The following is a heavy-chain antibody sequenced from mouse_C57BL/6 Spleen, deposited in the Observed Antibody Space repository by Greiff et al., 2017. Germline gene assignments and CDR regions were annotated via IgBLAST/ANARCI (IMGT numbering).Heavy chain of an antibody. D-gene: IGHD3-2*02. J-gene: IGHJ2*01. V-gene: IGHV5-16*01. Sequence: EVKVEESEGGLVQPGSSMKLSCTASGFTFSDYYMAWVRQVPETGLEWVANINYDGSSTYYLDSLKSRFIISRDNAKNMLYLQMSSLKAEDTATYYCARDDGSGSDYWGQGTTLTVSS. CDR2: INYDGSST. CDR3: ARDDGSGSDY. CDR1: GFTFSDYY.